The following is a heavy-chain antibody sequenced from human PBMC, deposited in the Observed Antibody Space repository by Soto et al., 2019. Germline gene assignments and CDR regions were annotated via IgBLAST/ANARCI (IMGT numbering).Heavy chain of an antibody. CDR1: GDSVSSKSAA. V-gene: IGHV6-1*01. J-gene: IGHJ5*02. CDR2: TRYTSQWYS. Sequence: SQTLSLTCAISGDSVSSKSAAWAWIRQSPSRGFEWRGRTRYTSQWYSEYAVSVRSRITINPDTAKNHFFLQLTSVTPEDAAVYYCARTFDYDILTGYYPDWFDPWGQGTLVTVSS. D-gene: IGHD3-9*01. CDR3: ARTFDYDILTGYYPDWFDP.